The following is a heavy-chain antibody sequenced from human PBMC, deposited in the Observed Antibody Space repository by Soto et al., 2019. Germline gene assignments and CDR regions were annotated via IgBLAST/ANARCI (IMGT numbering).Heavy chain of an antibody. CDR2: FYYSGST. J-gene: IGHJ4*02. CDR3: AREDSSGYKFFDC. V-gene: IGHV4-59*01. D-gene: IGHD3-22*01. Sequence: PSETLSLTCTVSYGSISGYYWSLIRKPPGKGLEWIGYFYYSGSTSYNPSLRSRLTISVDTSKNQFSLRLTSVTAADTAVYYCAREDSSGYKFFDCWGQGTLVTSP. CDR1: YGSISGYY.